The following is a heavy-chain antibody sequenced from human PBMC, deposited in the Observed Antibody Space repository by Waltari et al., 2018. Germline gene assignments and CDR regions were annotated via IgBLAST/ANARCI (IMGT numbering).Heavy chain of an antibody. CDR3: ARGVGGSAGWYYYGMDV. V-gene: IGHV3-21*01. CDR2: ISSSSSYI. D-gene: IGHD1-26*01. Sequence: EVQLVESGGGLVKPGGSLRLSCAASGFTFSRYSMNWVRQAPGKGLEWVSCISSSSSYIYYADSVKGRFTISRDNAKNSLYLEMNSLRAEDTAVYYCARGVGGSAGWYYYGMDVWGQGTTVTVSS. J-gene: IGHJ6*02. CDR1: GFTFSRYS.